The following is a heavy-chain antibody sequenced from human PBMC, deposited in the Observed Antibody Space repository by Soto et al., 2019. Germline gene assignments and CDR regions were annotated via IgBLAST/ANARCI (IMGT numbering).Heavy chain of an antibody. V-gene: IGHV3-30*18. D-gene: IGHD4-17*01. Sequence: QVQLVESGGDVVQPGRSLRLSCAASGFTFSSYGMHWVRQAPGKGLEWVAVISYDGSNKYYADSVKGRFTIARDNSKNTLYLQTNSLRAKDTAVYYCAKAHYGRNGYYFDYWGEGTPVTVTS. CDR1: GFTFSSYG. CDR3: AKAHYGRNGYYFDY. J-gene: IGHJ4*02. CDR2: ISYDGSNK.